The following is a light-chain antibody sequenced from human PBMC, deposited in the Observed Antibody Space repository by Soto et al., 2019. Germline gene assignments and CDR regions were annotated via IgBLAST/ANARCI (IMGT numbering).Light chain of an antibody. Sequence: TLSCRASQSVSSSYLAWYQQKPGQPPRLLIYCASSRATGIPDRFSGSGSGTDFTLTISRLEPEDFEVFYCQHYDSSPITFGQGTRLEIK. CDR2: CAS. CDR1: QSVSSSY. CDR3: QHYDSSPIT. V-gene: IGKV3-20*01. J-gene: IGKJ5*01.